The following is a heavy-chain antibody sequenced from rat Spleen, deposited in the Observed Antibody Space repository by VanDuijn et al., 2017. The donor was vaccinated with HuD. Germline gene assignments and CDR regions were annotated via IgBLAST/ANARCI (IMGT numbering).Heavy chain of an antibody. J-gene: IGHJ2*01. D-gene: IGHD1-12*01. CDR1: GFTFDSFP. CDR3: TIGSHYFDDTKYYEY. V-gene: IGHV5-46*01. Sequence: EVQLVESGGGLVQPGRSMILSCAASGFTFDSFPMAWVRQAPTKGLEWVATITTSDGSTYYRDSVKGRFIISRDNVKNILYLQMDSLRSEDTATYYCTIGSHYFDDTKYYEYWGQGVMVTVSS. CDR2: ITTSDGST.